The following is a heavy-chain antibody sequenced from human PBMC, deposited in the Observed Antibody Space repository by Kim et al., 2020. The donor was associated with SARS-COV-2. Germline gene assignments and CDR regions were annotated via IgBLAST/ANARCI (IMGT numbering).Heavy chain of an antibody. J-gene: IGHJ6*02. Sequence: SETLSLTCPVSGGSISSSNWWSWVRQPPGKGLEWIGVIYHTGCTNYNPSLTSRVTISVDRSKNQFSLTLSSVTAADTAMYYCARVDSSGWCGHYYYGMDVWGPGTTVTVSS. V-gene: IGHV4-4*02. CDR1: GGSISSSNW. D-gene: IGHD6-19*01. CDR2: IYHTGCT. CDR3: ARVDSSGWCGHYYYGMDV.